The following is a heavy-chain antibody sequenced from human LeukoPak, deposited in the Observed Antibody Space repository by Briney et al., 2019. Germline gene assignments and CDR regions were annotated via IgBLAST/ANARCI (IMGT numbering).Heavy chain of an antibody. CDR1: GFTFSSYS. CDR2: ISTSTTTI. V-gene: IGHV3-48*01. Sequence: SGGSLRLSCEASGFTFSSYSMNWVRQAPGKGLEWISYISTSTTTIYYANSVKGRFTISRDNSKNTLYLQMNSLRAEDTAVYYCARGTGSYFTAVDYWGQGTLVTVSS. D-gene: IGHD1-26*01. CDR3: ARGTGSYFTAVDY. J-gene: IGHJ4*02.